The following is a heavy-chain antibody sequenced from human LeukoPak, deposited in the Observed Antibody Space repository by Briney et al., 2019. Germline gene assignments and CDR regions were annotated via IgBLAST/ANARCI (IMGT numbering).Heavy chain of an antibody. CDR3: ANYFDSYAALDA. D-gene: IGHD2/OR15-2a*01. J-gene: IGHJ3*01. CDR2: VLPMFGAP. Sequence: SVKVSCKTSGGTFHIYAINWVRQAPGQGLEWVGGVLPMFGAPASAPKFQGRVTFTTDTSADTVTMELSSLTSDDTAMYYCANYFDSYAALDAWGKGTMVAVSS. V-gene: IGHV1-69*05. CDR1: GGTFHIYA.